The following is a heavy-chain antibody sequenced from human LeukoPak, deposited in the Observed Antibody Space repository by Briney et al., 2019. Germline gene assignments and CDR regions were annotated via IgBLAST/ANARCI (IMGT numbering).Heavy chain of an antibody. D-gene: IGHD3-22*01. CDR3: GSGYDFDS. Sequence: SETLSLTCTVSGGSISSSSHYWGWIRQPPGKGLEWIGSIYYSGSTYYNPSLKSRVTISVDTSKNQFSLKLSSVTAADTAVYYCGSGYDFDSWGQGTLVTVSS. V-gene: IGHV4-39*01. J-gene: IGHJ4*02. CDR1: GGSISSSSHY. CDR2: IYYSGST.